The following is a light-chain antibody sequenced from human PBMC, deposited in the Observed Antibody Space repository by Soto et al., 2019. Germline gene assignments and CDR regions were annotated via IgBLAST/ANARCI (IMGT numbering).Light chain of an antibody. CDR3: QQTYITPPLT. J-gene: IGKJ4*01. CDR1: QSVSIY. CDR2: AAS. Sequence: DIQMTQSPSSLSASVGDRVSITCRTSQSVSIYLNWYQQKPGKAPRLLIYAASSLQSGVPSRFSGSGSGSDFTLTISRLQTEDFATYYCQQTYITPPLTFGGGTKVEIK. V-gene: IGKV1-39*01.